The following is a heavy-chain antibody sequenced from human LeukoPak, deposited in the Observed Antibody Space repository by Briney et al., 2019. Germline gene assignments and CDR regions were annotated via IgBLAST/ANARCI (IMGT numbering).Heavy chain of an antibody. D-gene: IGHD5-18*01. V-gene: IGHV3-33*01. CDR1: GFTFSSYG. CDR3: ARGNTAMVT. Sequence: GGSLILSCAASGFTFSSYGMHWVRQAPGKGLEWVAVIWYDGSNKYHADSVKGRFTISRDNSKNTLYLQMNSLRAEDTAVYYCARGNTAMVTWGQGTLVTVSS. J-gene: IGHJ4*02. CDR2: IWYDGSNK.